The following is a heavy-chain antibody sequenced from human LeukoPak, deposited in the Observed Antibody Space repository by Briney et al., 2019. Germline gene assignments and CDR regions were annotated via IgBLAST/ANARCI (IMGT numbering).Heavy chain of an antibody. CDR3: ARGSGSHFDY. J-gene: IGHJ4*02. V-gene: IGHV3-13*04. CDR1: GFTFSNYD. Sequence: GGSLRLSYAASGFTFSNYDMFWVRQTTGKGLEWVSTIGAADDTYYPGSVRGRFTISRESAKDSLYLQMNSLRAGDTAVYYCARGSGSHFDYWGQGTLVTVSS. D-gene: IGHD1-26*01. CDR2: IGAADDT.